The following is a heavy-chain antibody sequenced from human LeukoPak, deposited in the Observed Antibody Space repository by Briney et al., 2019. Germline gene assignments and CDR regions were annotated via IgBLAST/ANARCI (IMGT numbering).Heavy chain of an antibody. V-gene: IGHV1-46*01. CDR1: GYTFTGYY. D-gene: IGHD4-17*01. Sequence: GASVKVSCKASGYTFTGYYMHWVRQAPGQGLEWMGIINPSGGSTSYAQKFQGRVTMTRDTSTSTVYMELSSLRSEDTAVYYCARSYGDYVDYYYYGMDVWGQGTTVTVSS. CDR2: INPSGGST. CDR3: ARSYGDYVDYYYYGMDV. J-gene: IGHJ6*02.